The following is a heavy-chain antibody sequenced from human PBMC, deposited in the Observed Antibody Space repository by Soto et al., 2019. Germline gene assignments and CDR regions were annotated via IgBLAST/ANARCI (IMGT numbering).Heavy chain of an antibody. V-gene: IGHV4-34*01. CDR2: MSHSGGT. CDR1: GGSVNSGNYY. D-gene: IGHD1-1*01. Sequence: QVQLQQWGAGLLKPSETLSLTCAVFGGSVNSGNYYWSWIRQPPGKGLEWIGEMSHSGGTHFNPSLKSRFTISVDTSKTQFSLKMSCVTAADTALYYCARVERGTATTVVDAFDIWGPGTMVTVSS. CDR3: ARVERGTATTVVDAFDI. J-gene: IGHJ3*02.